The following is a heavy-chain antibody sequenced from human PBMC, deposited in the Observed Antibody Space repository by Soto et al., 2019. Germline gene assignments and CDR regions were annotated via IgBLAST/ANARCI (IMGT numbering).Heavy chain of an antibody. D-gene: IGHD3-22*01. CDR2: IYYSGST. Sequence: SETLSLTCTVSGGSISGYYWSWIRQPPGKGLEWVAYIYYSGSTSSYNPSLKSRLTISADTSKNQFSLRLTSVTAADTAVYYCAREDRSGYKFSDYWGQGTLVTVSS. V-gene: IGHV4-59*01. CDR1: GGSISGYY. J-gene: IGHJ4*02. CDR3: AREDRSGYKFSDY.